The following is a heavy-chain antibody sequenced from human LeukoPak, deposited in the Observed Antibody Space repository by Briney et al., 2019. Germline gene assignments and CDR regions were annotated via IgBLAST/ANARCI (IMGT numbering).Heavy chain of an antibody. D-gene: IGHD3-10*01. CDR1: GFTFSSYG. J-gene: IGHJ6*02. CDR2: INPSGGST. CDR3: ARSPPKSPNSGSSDV. V-gene: IGHV1-46*01. Sequence: GGSLRLSCAASGFTFSSYGMHWVRQAPGQGLEWMVIINPSGGSTSYAQKFQGRVTMTRNTSISTAYMELSSLRSEDTAVYYCARSPPKSPNSGSSDVWGQGTTVTVSS.